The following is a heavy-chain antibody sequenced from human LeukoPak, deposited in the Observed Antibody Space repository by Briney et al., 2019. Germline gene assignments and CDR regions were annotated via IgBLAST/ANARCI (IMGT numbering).Heavy chain of an antibody. V-gene: IGHV3-7*01. Sequence: GGSLRLSCAVSGFTFSNYWMSWVRQAPGKGLEWVAHIKQDESEKYYVDSVKGRFPIYRDNAKNSLYLQMNSRRAEDTAIYYCARDKIVGASKFDYWGQGTLVTVSS. CDR3: ARDKIVGASKFDY. J-gene: IGHJ4*02. CDR2: IKQDESEK. CDR1: GFTFSNYW. D-gene: IGHD1-26*01.